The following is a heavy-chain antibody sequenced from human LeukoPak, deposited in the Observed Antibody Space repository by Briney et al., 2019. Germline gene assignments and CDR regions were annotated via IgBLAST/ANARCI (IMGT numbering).Heavy chain of an antibody. CDR1: GFTFSSYS. CDR3: ARSYAWDGLRAFDL. Sequence: PGGSLRLSCAASGFTFSSYSMNWVRQAPGKGLEWLSYISRTSDLIYYADSVKGRFTISRDNAKNSLYLQMNSLRVEDTALFYCARSYAWDGLRAFDLWGRGTMVTVSS. CDR2: ISRTSDLI. V-gene: IGHV3-48*01. J-gene: IGHJ3*01. D-gene: IGHD3-16*01.